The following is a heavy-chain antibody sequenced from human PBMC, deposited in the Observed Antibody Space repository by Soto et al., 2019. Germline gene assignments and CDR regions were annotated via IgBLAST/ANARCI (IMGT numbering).Heavy chain of an antibody. CDR2: ISSSSSTI. V-gene: IGHV3-48*01. D-gene: IGHD4-17*01. Sequence: GGSLRLSCAASGFTFSSYSMNWVRQAPGKGLEWVSYISSSSSTIYYADSVKGRFTISGDNAKNSLYLQMNSLRAEDTAVYYCARDRGVTTFLFDYWGQGTLVTVSS. J-gene: IGHJ4*02. CDR3: ARDRGVTTFLFDY. CDR1: GFTFSSYS.